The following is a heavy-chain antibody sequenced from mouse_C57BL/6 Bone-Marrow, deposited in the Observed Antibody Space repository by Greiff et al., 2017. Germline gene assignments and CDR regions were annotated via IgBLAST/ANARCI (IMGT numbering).Heavy chain of an antibody. J-gene: IGHJ1*03. CDR3: ARDRYYGSSLHWYFDV. CDR2: IYPGDGDT. Sequence: QVQLQQSGPELVKPGASVKISCKASGYAFSSSWMNWVKQRPGKGLEWIGRIYPGDGDTNYNGKFKGKATLTADKSSSTAYMQLSSLTSEDSAVYFCARDRYYGSSLHWYFDVWGTGTTVTASS. CDR1: GYAFSSSW. D-gene: IGHD1-1*01. V-gene: IGHV1-82*01.